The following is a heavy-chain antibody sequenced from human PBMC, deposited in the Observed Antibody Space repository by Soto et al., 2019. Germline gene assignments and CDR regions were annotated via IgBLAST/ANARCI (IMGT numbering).Heavy chain of an antibody. D-gene: IGHD3-22*01. CDR1: GFTFSSYA. Sequence: GGSLRLSCAASGFTFSSYALHWVRQPPGKGLEWVALISYDGSNKYYAESVKGRFSISRDNSKNTLYLQMNSLRAEDTAVYYCAREKVEAGSSGYYSSRHLAYFDYWGQGTLVAVSS. CDR2: ISYDGSNK. J-gene: IGHJ4*02. V-gene: IGHV3-30*14. CDR3: AREKVEAGSSGYYSSRHLAYFDY.